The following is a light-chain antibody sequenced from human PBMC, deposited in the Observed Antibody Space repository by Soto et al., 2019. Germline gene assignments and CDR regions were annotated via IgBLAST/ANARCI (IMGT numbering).Light chain of an antibody. J-gene: IGKJ1*01. CDR1: QTISSW. CDR2: KAS. V-gene: IGKV1-5*03. CDR3: QHYNSYSEA. Sequence: DIQMTQSPFTLSGSVGDRVTITCRASQTISSWLAWYQQKPGKAPKLLIYKASTLKSGVPSRFSGSGSGTEFTLTISSLQPDDFATYYCQHYNSYSEAFG.